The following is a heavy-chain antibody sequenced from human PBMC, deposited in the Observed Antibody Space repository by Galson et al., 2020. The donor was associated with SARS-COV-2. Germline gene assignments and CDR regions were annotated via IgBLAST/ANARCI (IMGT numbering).Heavy chain of an antibody. CDR2: INHSGST. CDR3: ARGVGGRTSGWFYHWSFDL. D-gene: IGHD6-19*01. Sequence: SETLSLTCAVYGGSFSGYYWTWIRQPPGKGLEWIGEINHSGSTNYNPSLKSRVTISVDTSKNQFSLNLSSVTAADTAVYYCARGVGGRTSGWFYHWSFDLWGRGTLVTVSS. V-gene: IGHV4-34*01. J-gene: IGHJ2*01. CDR1: GGSFSGYY.